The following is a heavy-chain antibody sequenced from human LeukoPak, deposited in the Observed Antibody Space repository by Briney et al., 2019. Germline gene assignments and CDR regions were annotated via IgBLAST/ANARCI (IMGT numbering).Heavy chain of an antibody. V-gene: IGHV3-7*03. CDR1: GFTFSGHW. J-gene: IGHJ5*02. CDR3: AREVRGLDP. Sequence: GGSLGLSCEASGFTFSGHWMSWVRQAPGKGLEWVGNIKQDGSEKSYVDSVKGRFTISRDNAKNLLYLQMNSLRVEDTAVYYCAREVRGLDPWGQGTLVTVSS. CDR2: IKQDGSEK. D-gene: IGHD4/OR15-4a*01.